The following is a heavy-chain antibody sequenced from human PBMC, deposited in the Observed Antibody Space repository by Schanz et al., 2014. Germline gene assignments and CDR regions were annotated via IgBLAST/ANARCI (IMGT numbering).Heavy chain of an antibody. CDR1: GFNSDDYA. D-gene: IGHD3-10*01. Sequence: EVQVVESGGGLVQPGRSLRLSCTASGFNSDDYAMHWVRQAPGKGLEWVSNIPWNGAAIGYAGSVRGRFTISRDSAKNSLYLQMNSLRPEDTALYYCAKGSRSGSKVMDVWGKGTTVTVSS. CDR3: AKGSRSGSKVMDV. J-gene: IGHJ6*03. CDR2: IPWNGAAI. V-gene: IGHV3-9*02.